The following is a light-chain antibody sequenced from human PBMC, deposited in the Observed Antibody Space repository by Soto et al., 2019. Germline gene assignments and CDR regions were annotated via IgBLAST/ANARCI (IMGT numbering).Light chain of an antibody. CDR1: QSISSW. Sequence: DIQMTQSPSTLSASVGDRVTITCRASQSISSWLAWYQRKPGKAPKLLIYKASSLESGVPSRFSGSGSGTDFTLTISILQPDDFATYYCQQYSTYSRTFGQGTKVEIK. CDR2: KAS. V-gene: IGKV1-5*03. J-gene: IGKJ1*01. CDR3: QQYSTYSRT.